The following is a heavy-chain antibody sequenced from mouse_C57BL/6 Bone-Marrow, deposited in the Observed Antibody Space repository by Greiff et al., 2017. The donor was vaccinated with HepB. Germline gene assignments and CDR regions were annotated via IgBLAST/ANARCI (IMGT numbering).Heavy chain of an antibody. D-gene: IGHD3-2*02. CDR3: ARGTAQATWAWFAY. Sequence: QVQLQPPGAELVKPGASVKLSCKASGYTFPSYWMHWVKQWPGRGLEWIGRIDPNSGGTKYNEKFKSKATLTVDKPSSTAYMQRSSLTSEDSAVYYCARGTAQATWAWFAYWGQGTLVTVSA. CDR2: IDPNSGGT. CDR1: GYTFPSYW. V-gene: IGHV1-72*01. J-gene: IGHJ3*01.